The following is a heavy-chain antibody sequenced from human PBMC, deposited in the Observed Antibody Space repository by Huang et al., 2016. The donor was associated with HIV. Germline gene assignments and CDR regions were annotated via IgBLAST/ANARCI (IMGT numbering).Heavy chain of an antibody. J-gene: IGHJ1*01. Sequence: QVQLVESGGGVVQPGRSLRLSCAASGFTFSSYGMHWGRQAPGKGWEWGAVICYDGINKYYADSVKGRFTISRDNSKNTLYLQMNSLKTEDTAVYYCALKGDSSGWEYFRHWGQGTLVTVSS. V-gene: IGHV3-30*03. CDR1: GFTFSSYG. CDR2: ICYDGINK. D-gene: IGHD6-19*01. CDR3: ALKGDSSGWEYFRH.